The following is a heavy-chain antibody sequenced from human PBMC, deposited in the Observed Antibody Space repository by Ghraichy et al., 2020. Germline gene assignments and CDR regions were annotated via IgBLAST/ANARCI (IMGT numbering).Heavy chain of an antibody. CDR1: GFTFKTYS. CDR2: ISSSGSYI. D-gene: IGHD2-2*02. CDR3: ARGGYCSDTTCYTIAWFDS. Sequence: GGSLRLSCAASGFTFKTYSMNWVRQAPGKGLEWVSSISSSGSYIYYADSVKGRFTISRDNAKNSLSLEMYSLRAEDTAVYYCARGGYCSDTTCYTIAWFDSWGQGTLVTVSS. V-gene: IGHV3-21*01. J-gene: IGHJ5*01.